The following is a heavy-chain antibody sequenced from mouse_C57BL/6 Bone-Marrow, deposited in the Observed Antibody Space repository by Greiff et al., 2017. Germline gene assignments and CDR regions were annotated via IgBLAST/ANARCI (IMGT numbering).Heavy chain of an antibody. D-gene: IGHD1-1*01. CDR1: GFTFSSYA. CDR3: ARDNGLRGDYFGD. V-gene: IGHV5-4*01. J-gene: IGHJ2*01. Sequence: EVKLEESGGGLVKPGGSLKLSCAASGFTFSSYAMSWVRQTPEKRLEWVATISDGGSYTYYPDNVKGRFTISRDNAKNNLYLQMSHLKSEDTAMYYCARDNGLRGDYFGDWGQGTTLTVSS. CDR2: ISDGGSYT.